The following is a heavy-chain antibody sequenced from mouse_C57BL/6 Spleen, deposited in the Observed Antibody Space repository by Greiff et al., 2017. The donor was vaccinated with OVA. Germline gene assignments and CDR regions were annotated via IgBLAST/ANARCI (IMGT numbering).Heavy chain of an antibody. CDR3: ARSPGKGFAY. V-gene: IGHV1-69*01. Sequence: QVHVKQPGAELVMPGASVKLSCKASGYTFTSYWMHWVKQRPGQGLEWIGEIDPSDSYTNYNQKFKGKSTLTVDKSSSTAYMQLSSLTSEDSAVYYCARSPGKGFAYWGQGTLVTVSA. CDR1: GYTFTSYW. J-gene: IGHJ3*01. CDR2: IDPSDSYT.